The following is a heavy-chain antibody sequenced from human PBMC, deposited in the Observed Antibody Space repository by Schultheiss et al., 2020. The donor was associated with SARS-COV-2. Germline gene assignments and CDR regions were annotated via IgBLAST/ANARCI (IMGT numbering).Heavy chain of an antibody. CDR1: GGSFSGYY. CDR3: ARREVLGIRSYYFDY. Sequence: SETLSLTCAVYGGSFSGYYWSWIRQPPGKGLEWIGEINHSGSTNYNPSLKSRVTISVDTSKNQFSLKLSSVTAADTAVYYCARREVLGIRSYYFDYWGQGTLVTVSS. D-gene: IGHD7-27*01. CDR2: INHSGST. J-gene: IGHJ4*02. V-gene: IGHV4-34*01.